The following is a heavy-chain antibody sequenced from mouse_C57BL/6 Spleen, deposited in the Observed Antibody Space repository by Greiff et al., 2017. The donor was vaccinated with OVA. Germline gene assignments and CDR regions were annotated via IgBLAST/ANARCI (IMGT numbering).Heavy chain of an antibody. V-gene: IGHV1-76*01. CDR3: ARGDSKSDY. Sequence: QVQLQQSGAELVRPGASVKLSCKASGYTFTDYYINWVKQRPGQGLEWIARIYPGSGNTYYNEKFKGKATLTAEKSSSTAYMQLSSLTSEDSAVYFCARGDSKSDYWGQGTTLTVSS. CDR2: IYPGSGNT. D-gene: IGHD2-5*01. CDR1: GYTFTDYY. J-gene: IGHJ2*01.